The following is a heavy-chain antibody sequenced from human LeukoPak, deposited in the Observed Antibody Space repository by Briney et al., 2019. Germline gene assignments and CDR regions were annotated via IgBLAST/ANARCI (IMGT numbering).Heavy chain of an antibody. J-gene: IGHJ4*02. CDR2: IIPILGIA. V-gene: IGHV1-69*04. D-gene: IGHD4-23*01. Sequence: GASVKVSCKASGGTFSSYTISWVRQAPGQGLEWMGRIIPILGIANYAQKFQGRVTITADKSTGTAYMELSSLRSEDTAVYYCARDSGNYFFDYWGQGTLVTVSS. CDR1: GGTFSSYT. CDR3: ARDSGNYFFDY.